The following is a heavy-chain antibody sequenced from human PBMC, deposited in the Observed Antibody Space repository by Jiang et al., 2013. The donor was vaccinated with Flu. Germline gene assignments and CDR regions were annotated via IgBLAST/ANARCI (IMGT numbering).Heavy chain of an antibody. CDR1: GGSISSYY. CDR3: ARRVATRGYYGMDV. D-gene: IGHD5-12*01. CDR2: IYYSGNT. V-gene: IGHV4-59*08. J-gene: IGHJ6*02. Sequence: LLKPSETLSLTCTVSGGSISSYYWTWIRQPPGKGLEWIGYIYYSGNTNYNPSLKSRVTISVDTSKNQFSLKLSSVTAADTAVYYCARRVATRGYYGMDVWGQGTTVTVSS.